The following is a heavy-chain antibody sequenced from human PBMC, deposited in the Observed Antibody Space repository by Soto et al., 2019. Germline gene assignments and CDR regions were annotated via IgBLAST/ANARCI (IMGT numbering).Heavy chain of an antibody. D-gene: IGHD3-22*01. CDR2: IYSGGST. CDR3: ARGLVPYYDSSGPGH. V-gene: IGHV3-66*02. CDR1: GFTVSSNY. J-gene: IGHJ4*02. Sequence: GGSLRLSCAASGFTVSSNYMSWVRQAPGKGLEWVSVIYSGGSTYYADSVKGRFAISRDNSKNTLYLQMNSLRAEDTAVYYCARGLVPYYDSSGPGHWGQGTLVTVSS.